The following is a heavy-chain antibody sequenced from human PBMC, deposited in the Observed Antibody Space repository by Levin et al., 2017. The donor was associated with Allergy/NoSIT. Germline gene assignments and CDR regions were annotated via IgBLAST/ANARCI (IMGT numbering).Heavy chain of an antibody. Sequence: SETLSLTCTVSGDSISNYYWTWIRQPPGKGLDWIGYIYYSGRTNYNPSLKSRVTISVDTSKNQFSLKLSSVTAADTAVYYCARVSYGYNSPLVDYWGQGTLVTVSS. CDR1: GDSISNYY. CDR2: IYYSGRT. J-gene: IGHJ4*02. CDR3: ARVSYGYNSPLVDY. V-gene: IGHV4-59*01. D-gene: IGHD5-24*01.